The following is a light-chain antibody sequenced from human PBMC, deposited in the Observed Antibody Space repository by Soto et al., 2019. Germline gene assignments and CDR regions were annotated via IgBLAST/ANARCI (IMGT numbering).Light chain of an antibody. J-gene: IGKJ1*01. CDR1: QSVSSSY. Sequence: EIVLTQSPATLSLSPGERATLSCGASQSVSSSYLAWYQQKPGQAPRLLIYDASNRATDIPARFSGSGSGTDFTLTISNLEPEDFAVYYCQQNSHWPPWKFGQGTKVDIK. V-gene: IGKV3-11*01. CDR3: QQNSHWPPWK. CDR2: DAS.